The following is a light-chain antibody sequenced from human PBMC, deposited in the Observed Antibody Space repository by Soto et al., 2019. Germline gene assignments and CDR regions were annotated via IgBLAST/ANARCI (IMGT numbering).Light chain of an antibody. CDR3: QQYDSWPLT. J-gene: IGKJ4*01. CDR1: QSVSSK. V-gene: IGKV3-15*01. Sequence: EIVMTQSPDTLSVSPGERATLSCRASQSVSSKLAWYQQKPGQAPRLLIYDASTRATGIPARFSGSGSGTEFPLAISSLQSEDFEVYYCQQYDSWPLTFGGGAKVEIK. CDR2: DAS.